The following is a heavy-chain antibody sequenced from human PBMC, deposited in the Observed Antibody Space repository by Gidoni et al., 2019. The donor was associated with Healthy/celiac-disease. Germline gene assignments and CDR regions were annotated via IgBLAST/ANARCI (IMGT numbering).Heavy chain of an antibody. CDR3: AREAVTTVTRGWFDP. CDR2: IIPILGIA. D-gene: IGHD4-4*01. J-gene: IGHJ5*02. Sequence: QVQLVQSGAEVKKPGPSVQFSCKASGATFSSYTISWVRQAPGQGLEWMGRIIPILGIANYAQKFQGRVTITADKSTSTAYMELSSLRSEDTAVYYCAREAVTTVTRGWFDPWGQGTLVTVSS. V-gene: IGHV1-69*08. CDR1: GATFSSYT.